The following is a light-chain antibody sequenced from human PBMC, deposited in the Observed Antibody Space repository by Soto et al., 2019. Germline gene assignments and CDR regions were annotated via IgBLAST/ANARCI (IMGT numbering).Light chain of an antibody. CDR1: QSVSSSY. J-gene: IGKJ1*01. Sequence: EIVLTQSPGTLSLSPGERATLSCRASQSVSSSYLAWYQQKTGQAPRLLIYGASSRATGIPDRFSGSGSGTDFTLTISRLEHEDCTVYYCQQYGSSPWTFGQGTKVEIK. V-gene: IGKV3-20*01. CDR3: QQYGSSPWT. CDR2: GAS.